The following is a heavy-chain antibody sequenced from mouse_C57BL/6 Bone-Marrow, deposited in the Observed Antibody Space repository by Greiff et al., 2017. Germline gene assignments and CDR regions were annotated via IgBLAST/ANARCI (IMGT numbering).Heavy chain of an antibody. D-gene: IGHD1-1*01. CDR2: IDPEDGDT. CDR3: TYYYGSSYVYFDV. CDR1: GFNIKDYY. Sequence: VQLQQSGAELVRPGASVKLSCTASGFNIKDYYMHWVKQRPEQGLEWIGRIDPEDGDTEYAPKFQGKATMTADTSSNTAYLQLSSLTSEDTAVYYCTYYYGSSYVYFDVWGTGTTVTVSS. V-gene: IGHV14-1*01. J-gene: IGHJ1*03.